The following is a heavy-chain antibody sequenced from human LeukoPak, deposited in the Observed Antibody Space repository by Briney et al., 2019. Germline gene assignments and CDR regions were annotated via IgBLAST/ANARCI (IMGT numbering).Heavy chain of an antibody. Sequence: GGSLRLSCAASGFTFRNYAMQWVRQAPGKGLEWVAVISYDGNNRYYAGSVNGRFTISRDNSKNMLYLQMNSPRAEDTAVYYCARDIIAVASSDYWGQGTLVTVSS. CDR2: ISYDGNNR. CDR1: GFTFRNYA. V-gene: IGHV3-30-3*01. J-gene: IGHJ4*02. D-gene: IGHD6-19*01. CDR3: ARDIIAVASSDY.